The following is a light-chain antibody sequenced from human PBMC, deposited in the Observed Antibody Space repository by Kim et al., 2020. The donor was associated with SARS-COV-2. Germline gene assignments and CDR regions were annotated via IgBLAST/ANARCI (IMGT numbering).Light chain of an antibody. J-gene: IGKJ1*01. CDR2: DES. CDR3: HQYYSYPPGT. Sequence: STGDRVTITCRASQGISSYLASYHQKQVRDPHLLLYDESSLQSGVPSSFSGSGSGTDVTLTISCLQSEDFSTYYCHQYYSYPPGTFGQGTKVDIK. CDR1: QGISSY. V-gene: IGKV1-8*01.